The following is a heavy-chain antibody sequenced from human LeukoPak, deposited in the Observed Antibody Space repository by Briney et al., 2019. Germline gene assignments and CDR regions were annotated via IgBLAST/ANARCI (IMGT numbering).Heavy chain of an antibody. Sequence: ASVKVSCKASGYTFTSYGISWVRQAPGQGLEWMGWISAYNGNTNYAQKLQGRVTMTTDTSTSTAYMELRSLRSDDTAVYYCARAPYYYGSGSPHFDYWGQGTLVTVSS. CDR2: ISAYNGNT. CDR1: GYTFTSYG. D-gene: IGHD3-10*01. J-gene: IGHJ4*02. CDR3: ARAPYYYGSGSPHFDY. V-gene: IGHV1-18*01.